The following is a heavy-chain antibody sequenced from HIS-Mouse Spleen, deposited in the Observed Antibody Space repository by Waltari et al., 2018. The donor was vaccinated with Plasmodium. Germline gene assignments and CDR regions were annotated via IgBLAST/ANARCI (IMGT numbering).Heavy chain of an antibody. Sequence: EVQLVESGGGLVQPGGSRRPSCASSGFALISYWLSWVRQAPGKGREWVANIKQDGSGKCYVDSVKGRFTISRDNAKNSLYLQMNSRRAEDTAVYYCASSWYWYFDLWGRGTLVTVSS. CDR1: GFALISYW. J-gene: IGHJ2*01. CDR3: ASSWYWYFDL. CDR2: IKQDGSGK. D-gene: IGHD6-13*01. V-gene: IGHV3-7*01.